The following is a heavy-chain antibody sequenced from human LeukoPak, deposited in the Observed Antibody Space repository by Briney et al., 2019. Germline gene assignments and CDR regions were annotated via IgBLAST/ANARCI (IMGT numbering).Heavy chain of an antibody. J-gene: IGHJ4*02. CDR2: IYTSGST. V-gene: IGHV4-61*02. CDR1: GGSISSGSYY. Sequence: SQTLSLTCAVSGGSISSGSYYWSWIRQPAGKGLEWIGRIYTSGSTNYNPSLKSRVTISIDTSKNQFSLKLSSVTAADTAVYYCVCGYYSRGDCWGQGTLVTVSS. CDR3: VCGYYSRGDC. D-gene: IGHD2/OR15-2a*01.